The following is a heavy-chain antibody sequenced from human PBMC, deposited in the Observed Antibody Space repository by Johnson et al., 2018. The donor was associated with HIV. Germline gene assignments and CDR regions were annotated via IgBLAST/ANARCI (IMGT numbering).Heavy chain of an antibody. V-gene: IGHV3-33*06. J-gene: IGHJ3*02. Sequence: QVQLVESGGGVARPGGSLRLSCAASGFTFSDYYMSWVRQAPGKGLEWVAVIWYDGSNKYYADSVKGRFTISRDNSKNTLYLQMNSLRAEDTAVYYCAKPSTESAFDIWGQGTMVTVSS. CDR1: GFTFSDYY. CDR3: AKPSTESAFDI. CDR2: IWYDGSNK. D-gene: IGHD1-1*01.